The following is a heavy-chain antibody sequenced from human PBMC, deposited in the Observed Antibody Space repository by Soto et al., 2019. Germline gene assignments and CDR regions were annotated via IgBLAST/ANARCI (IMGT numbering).Heavy chain of an antibody. CDR3: AKAFYGSGSYPYYYYGMDV. Sequence: EVQLLESGGGLVQPGGSLRLSCAASGFTFSSYVMSWVRQAPGKGLEWVSAISGSGGSTYYADSVKGRFTISRDNSKNTLYLQMNSLRAEDTAVYYCAKAFYGSGSYPYYYYGMDVWGQGTTVTVSS. D-gene: IGHD3-10*01. CDR2: ISGSGGST. J-gene: IGHJ6*02. CDR1: GFTFSSYV. V-gene: IGHV3-23*01.